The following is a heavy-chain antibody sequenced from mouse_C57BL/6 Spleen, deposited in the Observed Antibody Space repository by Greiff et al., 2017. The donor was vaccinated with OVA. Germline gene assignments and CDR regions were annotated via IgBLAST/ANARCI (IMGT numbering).Heavy chain of an antibody. D-gene: IGHD2-5*01. Sequence: VKLQQSGAELVRPGASVTLSCKASGYTFTDYEMHWVKQTPVHGLEWIGAIDPETGGTAYNQKFKGKAILTADKSSSTAYMELRSLTSEDSAVYYCTRSDSNYGYFDVWGTGTTVTVSS. CDR2: IDPETGGT. J-gene: IGHJ1*03. V-gene: IGHV1-15*01. CDR3: TRSDSNYGYFDV. CDR1: GYTFTDYE.